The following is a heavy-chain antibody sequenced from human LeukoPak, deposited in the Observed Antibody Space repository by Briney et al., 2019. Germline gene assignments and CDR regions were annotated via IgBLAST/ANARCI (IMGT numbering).Heavy chain of an antibody. D-gene: IGHD2-2*01. CDR3: ARVDPSFDIVVVPAAPPGY. V-gene: IGHV3-30-3*01. CDR2: ISYDGSNK. J-gene: IGHJ4*02. Sequence: PGRSLRLSCAASGFTFSSYAMHWVRQAPGKGLEWVAVISYDGSNKYYADSVKGRFTISRDNSKNTLYLQMNSPRAEDTAVYYCARVDPSFDIVVVPAAPPGYWGQGTLVTVSS. CDR1: GFTFSSYA.